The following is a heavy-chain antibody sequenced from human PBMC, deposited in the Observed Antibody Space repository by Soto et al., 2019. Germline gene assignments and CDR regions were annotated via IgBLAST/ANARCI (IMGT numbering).Heavy chain of an antibody. Sequence: GESLKISCKGSGYSFTSYWISWVRQMPGKGLEWMGRIDPSDSYTNYSPSFQGHVTISADKSISTAYLQWSSLKASDTAMYYCARRVEGRKPSRWVPAFDIWGQGTVVTVS. J-gene: IGHJ3*02. CDR3: ARRVEGRKPSRWVPAFDI. CDR1: GYSFTSYW. V-gene: IGHV5-10-1*01. CDR2: IDPSDSYT. D-gene: IGHD1-26*01.